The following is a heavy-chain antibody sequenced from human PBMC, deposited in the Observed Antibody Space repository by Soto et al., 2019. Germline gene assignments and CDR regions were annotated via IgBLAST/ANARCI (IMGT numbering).Heavy chain of an antibody. CDR1: DLNSYSYF. Sequence: SMHVSCAASDLNSYSYFIIWMRQAPGQGLEWMGWISAYNGNTNYAQNLQGRVTMTTDTSTSTAYMELRSLRSDDTAVYYCARDLPPVDYWGQGTLVTVSS. J-gene: IGHJ4*02. CDR2: ISAYNGNT. V-gene: IGHV1-18*01. CDR3: ARDLPPVDY.